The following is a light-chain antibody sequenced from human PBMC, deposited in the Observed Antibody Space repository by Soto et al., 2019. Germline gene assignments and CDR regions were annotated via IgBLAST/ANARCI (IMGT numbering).Light chain of an antibody. Sequence: QSVLTQPRSVSGSPGQSVTISCTGTTSDVGDYNFVSWYQQHPGNAPKLMIYDVTKRPSGIPNRFSGSKSGNTASLTISELQAEDEADYYCCSYAGTYTYVFGTGTKVTVL. V-gene: IGLV2-11*01. CDR2: DVT. CDR1: TSDVGDYNF. J-gene: IGLJ1*01. CDR3: CSYAGTYTYV.